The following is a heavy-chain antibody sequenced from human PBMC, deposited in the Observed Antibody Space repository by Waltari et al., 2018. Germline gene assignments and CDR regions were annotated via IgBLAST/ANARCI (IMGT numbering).Heavy chain of an antibody. CDR3: ARGLRQQLVKGDAFDI. V-gene: IGHV1-2*02. Sequence: QVQLVQSGAEVKKPGASVKVSCKASGYTFTGYYMHWVRQAPGQGLEWMGWINPNSGGTKYAQKFQGRVTMTRDTSISTAYMELSRLRSDDTAVYYCARGLRQQLVKGDAFDIWGQGTMVTVSS. CDR1: GYTFTGYY. D-gene: IGHD6-13*01. CDR2: INPNSGGT. J-gene: IGHJ3*02.